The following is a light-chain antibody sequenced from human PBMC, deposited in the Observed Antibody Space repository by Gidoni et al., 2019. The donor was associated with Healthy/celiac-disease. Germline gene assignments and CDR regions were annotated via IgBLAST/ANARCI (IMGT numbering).Light chain of an antibody. V-gene: IGKV1-5*01. CDR3: QQYNSYSLT. CDR1: QSSSSW. Sequence: DIQMTQSPSTLSASVGDRVTITCRASQSSSSWLAWYQQKPGNAPKLLIYDASSLESGVPSRFSGSGSGTEFTLTISSLQPDDFATYYCQQYNSYSLTFGGGTKVEIK. J-gene: IGKJ4*01. CDR2: DAS.